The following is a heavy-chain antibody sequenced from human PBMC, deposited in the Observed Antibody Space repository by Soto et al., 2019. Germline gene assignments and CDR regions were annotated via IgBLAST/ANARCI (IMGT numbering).Heavy chain of an antibody. D-gene: IGHD3-10*01. Sequence: XATLALSFNVCGGSISSYYWSGIRQPPGKGLEWIGYIYYSVSTNYNPSLKSRVTISVDTSKNQFSLKLSSVTAADTAVYYCARGRGYSGSYYNLAYYYGMDVWGQGTTVTVSS. V-gene: IGHV4-59*01. CDR2: IYYSVST. J-gene: IGHJ6*02. CDR3: ARGRGYSGSYYNLAYYYGMDV. CDR1: GGSISSYY.